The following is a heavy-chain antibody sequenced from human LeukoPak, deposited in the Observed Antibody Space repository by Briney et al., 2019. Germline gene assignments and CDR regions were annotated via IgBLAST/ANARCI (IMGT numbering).Heavy chain of an antibody. D-gene: IGHD2-15*01. J-gene: IGHJ3*02. CDR1: GFSLSSHW. V-gene: IGHV3-74*03. CDR2: INGDGSTT. Sequence: PGGSLRLSCAASGFSLSSHWMHWVRQVPGKGLVWVSRINGDGSTTTYADSVKGRFSISRDNAENTLFLQMNSLRPEDTAVYYSVRGGTYSTDPFDIWGQGTRVIVSS. CDR3: VRGGTYSTDPFDI.